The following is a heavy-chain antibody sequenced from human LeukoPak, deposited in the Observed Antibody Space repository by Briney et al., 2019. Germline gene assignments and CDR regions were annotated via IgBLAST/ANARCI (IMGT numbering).Heavy chain of an antibody. D-gene: IGHD5-12*01. Sequence: GASVKVSCKASGYTFTSYGISWVRQAPGQGLEWMGWISAYNGNTNYAQKLQGRVTMTTDTSTSTAYMELRSLRSDDTAVYYCARDVHDSGYDLVGYWGQGTLVTVSS. CDR3: ARDVHDSGYDLVGY. J-gene: IGHJ4*02. CDR1: GYTFTSYG. V-gene: IGHV1-18*01. CDR2: ISAYNGNT.